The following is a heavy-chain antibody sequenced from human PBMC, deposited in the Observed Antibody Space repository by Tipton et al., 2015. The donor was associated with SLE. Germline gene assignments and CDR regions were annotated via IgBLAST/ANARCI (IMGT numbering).Heavy chain of an antibody. V-gene: IGHV3-30*18. CDR2: ISYDGSNK. CDR3: AKTPEAHCSSPRCEYFDY. CDR1: GFTFSSYG. J-gene: IGHJ4*02. Sequence: SLRLSCAASGFTFSSYGMHWVRQAPGQGLEWVAVISYDGSNKYYAHSVKGRFTISRDNSKNTLYLQMNSLRAEDTAVYYCAKTPEAHCSSPRCEYFDYWGQGTLVTVSS. D-gene: IGHD2-2*01.